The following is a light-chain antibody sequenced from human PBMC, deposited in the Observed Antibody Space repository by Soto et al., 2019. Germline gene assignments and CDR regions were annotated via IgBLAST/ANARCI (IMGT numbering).Light chain of an antibody. CDR3: CSYVGHYIYV. CDR1: SSDVGRFNY. J-gene: IGLJ1*01. Sequence: QSALTQPRSVSGSPGQSVTISCTGTSSDVGRFNYVSWYQQHPAKAPKLMIYDVSNRPSGVPDRFSGSKSGNTASLTISGLQAEDEADYYCCSYVGHYIYVFGTGTKLTVL. V-gene: IGLV2-11*01. CDR2: DVS.